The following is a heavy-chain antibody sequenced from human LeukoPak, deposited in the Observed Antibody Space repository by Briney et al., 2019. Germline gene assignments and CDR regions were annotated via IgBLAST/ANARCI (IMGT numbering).Heavy chain of an antibody. J-gene: IGHJ2*01. Sequence: ETLSLTCTVSGGSISSSSYYWGWIRQPPGKGLEWIGSIYYSGSTYYNPSLKSRVTISVDTSKNQFSLKLSSVTAADTAVYYCARRVGPPDSSPKGDWYFDLWGRGTLVTVSS. D-gene: IGHD6-13*01. CDR3: ARRVGPPDSSPKGDWYFDL. CDR2: IYYSGST. CDR1: GGSISSSSYY. V-gene: IGHV4-39*01.